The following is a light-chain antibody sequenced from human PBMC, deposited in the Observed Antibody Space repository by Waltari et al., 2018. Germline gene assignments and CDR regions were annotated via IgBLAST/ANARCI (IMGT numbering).Light chain of an antibody. CDR1: QDISRW. Sequence: DIQMTQSPSTVSASVGDRVTITCRASQDISRWLACYTQKPGKAPKLLIHKASSLQSGVPSRFSGSGSGTEFTLNITSLQPDDFATYYCQHYNSFSALFTFGPGTQVDIK. CDR3: QHYNSFSALFT. V-gene: IGKV1-5*03. CDR2: KAS. J-gene: IGKJ3*01.